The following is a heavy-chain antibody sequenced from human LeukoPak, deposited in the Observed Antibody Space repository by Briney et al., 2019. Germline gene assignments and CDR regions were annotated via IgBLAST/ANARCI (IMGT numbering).Heavy chain of an antibody. D-gene: IGHD1-26*01. CDR2: IKQDGSEK. CDR3: ARDRRGGSYYFYYYMDV. Sequence: GGSLRLSCAASGFTFSSYWMSWVRQAPGKGLEWVANIKQDGSEKYYVDSVKGRFTISRDNAKNSLYLQMNSLRAEDTAVYYRARDRRGGSYYFYYYMDVWGKGTTVTISS. J-gene: IGHJ6*03. V-gene: IGHV3-7*01. CDR1: GFTFSSYW.